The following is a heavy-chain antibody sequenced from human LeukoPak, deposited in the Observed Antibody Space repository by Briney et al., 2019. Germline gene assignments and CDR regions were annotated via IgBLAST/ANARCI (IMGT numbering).Heavy chain of an antibody. D-gene: IGHD6-13*01. Sequence: ASVKVSCKASGGTFSSYAISWVRQAPGQGLERMGRIIPIFGTANYAQKFQGRVTITTDESTSTAYMELSSLRSEDTAVYYCARNSPFEPAAGTDFDYWGQGTLVTVSS. CDR3: ARNSPFEPAAGTDFDY. CDR1: GGTFSSYA. J-gene: IGHJ4*02. CDR2: IIPIFGTA. V-gene: IGHV1-69*05.